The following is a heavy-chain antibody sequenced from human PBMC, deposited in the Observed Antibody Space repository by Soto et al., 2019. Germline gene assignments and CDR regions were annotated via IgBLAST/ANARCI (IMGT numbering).Heavy chain of an antibody. Sequence: QVQLQQWGAGLLKPSETLSLTCAVYGGSLSHYYWSWIGQSPGKGLEWIGEINHSGSTNYNPSLKRRVTISVETSKNQFSLKLRYVAAAETAVYYCVREGYCDVWGYYYGMDVWGQGTTVTVSS. J-gene: IGHJ6*02. V-gene: IGHV4-34*01. CDR2: INHSGST. CDR3: VREGYCDVWGYYYGMDV. D-gene: IGHD3-3*01. CDR1: GGSLSHYY.